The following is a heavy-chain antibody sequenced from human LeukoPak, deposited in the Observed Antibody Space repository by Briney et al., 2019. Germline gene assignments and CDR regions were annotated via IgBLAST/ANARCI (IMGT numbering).Heavy chain of an antibody. V-gene: IGHV3-48*04. CDR1: GFTFSSYS. D-gene: IGHD3-9*01. CDR3: ARDILTGSQSRFQH. Sequence: GGSLRLSCAASGFTFSSYSMTWVRQAPGKGLEWVSYISSSSSTIYYADSVKGRFTISRDNAKNSLYLQINSLRAEDTAVYYCARDILTGSQSRFQHWGQGTLVTVSS. CDR2: ISSSSSTI. J-gene: IGHJ1*01.